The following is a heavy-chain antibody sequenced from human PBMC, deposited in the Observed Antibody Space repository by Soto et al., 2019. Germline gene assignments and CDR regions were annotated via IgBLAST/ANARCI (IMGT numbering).Heavy chain of an antibody. Sequence: GGSLRLSCAASGFTFSSYAMSWVHQAPGKGLEWVSAISGSGGSTYYADSVKGWFTISRDNSKNTLYLQMNSLRAEDTAVYYCAKDLTYSGSPNWFDPWGQGTLVTVSS. CDR3: AKDLTYSGSPNWFDP. J-gene: IGHJ5*02. CDR2: ISGSGGST. CDR1: GFTFSSYA. D-gene: IGHD1-26*01. V-gene: IGHV3-23*01.